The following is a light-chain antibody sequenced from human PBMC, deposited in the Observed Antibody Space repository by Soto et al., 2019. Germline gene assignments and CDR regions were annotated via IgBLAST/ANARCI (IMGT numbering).Light chain of an antibody. CDR1: QSVSSSY. Sequence: EIVLTQSPGTLSLSPGERATISCRASQSVSSSYLAWYQQKPGQAPSLLIYGASSRATGIPDRFSGSVSGTDFSLTISSLEHEDFAVYYCQQYGSSPLTFGVGTKVEIK. V-gene: IGKV3-20*01. J-gene: IGKJ4*01. CDR3: QQYGSSPLT. CDR2: GAS.